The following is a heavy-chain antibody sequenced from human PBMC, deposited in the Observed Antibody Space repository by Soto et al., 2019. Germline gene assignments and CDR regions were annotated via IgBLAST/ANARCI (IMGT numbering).Heavy chain of an antibody. D-gene: IGHD3-16*01. CDR1: GFNFTNFD. J-gene: IGHJ6*01. CDR3: ARERQQVQCFRYYHCYGM. V-gene: IGHV3-64*04. Sequence: VSSVRLSFSGSGFNFTNFDMHWFRQAPGTGLEYVSSISDTGGSTFHADSVKGRFIISRDNSKNTLYLQMNSLRAEDTAVYYCARERQQVQCFRYYHCYGM. CDR2: ISDTGGST.